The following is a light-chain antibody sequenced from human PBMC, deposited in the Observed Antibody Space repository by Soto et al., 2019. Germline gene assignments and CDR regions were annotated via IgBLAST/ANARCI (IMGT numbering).Light chain of an antibody. J-gene: IGKJ1*01. CDR3: QQYSSLSWA. CDR2: GAS. CDR1: QSIDSTH. V-gene: IGKV3-20*01. Sequence: EIVLTQSPDTLSLSPWERATLSCRASQSIDSTHLVWYQQKPGQAPSLLIFGASSRATGTPDRFSGSGSGTDFTLTIRGLQPEDFTVYYCQQYSSLSWAFGQGTKVDIK.